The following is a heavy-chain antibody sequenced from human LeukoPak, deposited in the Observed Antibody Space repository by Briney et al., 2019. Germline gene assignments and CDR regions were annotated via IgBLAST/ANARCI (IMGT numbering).Heavy chain of an antibody. CDR2: IIPVFGTA. CDR1: GCSFSSYA. J-gene: IGHJ6*03. D-gene: IGHD5-18*01. V-gene: IGHV1-69*06. Sequence: ASVKVSCKASGCSFSSYAISWVRQAPGQGLEWMGRIIPVFGTANYAQKFQERVTITADIVSNTAYLEVTSLTSDDTAVYFCAKQGAAMQDYYMDVWGNGTTVTVSS. CDR3: AKQGAAMQDYYMDV.